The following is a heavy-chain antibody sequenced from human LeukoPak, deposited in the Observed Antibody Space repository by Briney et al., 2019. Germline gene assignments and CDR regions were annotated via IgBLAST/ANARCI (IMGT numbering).Heavy chain of an antibody. CDR2: ISGSGGST. V-gene: IGHV3-23*01. CDR1: GFTFSTYA. D-gene: IGHD3-10*01. J-gene: IGHJ4*02. Sequence: GGSLRLSCAASGFTFSTYAMSWVRQTPGKGLEGLEWVSTISGSGGSTYYADSVKGRFTISRDNSKNTAYLQMNSLRVEETAVYYCAKDRGIISDYWGQGTLVTVSS. CDR3: AKDRGIISDY.